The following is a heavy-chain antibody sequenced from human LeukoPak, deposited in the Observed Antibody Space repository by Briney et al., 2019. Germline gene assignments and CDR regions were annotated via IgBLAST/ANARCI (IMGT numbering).Heavy chain of an antibody. Sequence: SENLSLNCTVSGGSIGTYYRRWIRQSPGKGLEWLGNVYFSGSTNYNPSLKSRVTISVDTSNNQFSLNLTSVTAADTAVYYCAREAMAVGFARFPIFNYWGQGTLVTVSS. CDR2: VYFSGST. D-gene: IGHD3-3*01. CDR1: GGSIGTYY. J-gene: IGHJ4*02. V-gene: IGHV4-59*01. CDR3: AREAMAVGFARFPIFNY.